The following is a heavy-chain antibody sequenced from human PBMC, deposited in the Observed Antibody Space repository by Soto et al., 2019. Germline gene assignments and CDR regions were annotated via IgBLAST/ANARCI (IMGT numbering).Heavy chain of an antibody. CDR2: FYYSGST. D-gene: IGHD5-18*01. Sequence: ASETLSLTCTVSGGSISSGPYSWGWIRQPPGKGLEWIGTFYYSGSTNYNPSLKSRVTISVDTSKNQFSLKLSSVTAADTAVYYCARGYGRNFDYWGQGTLVTVSS. J-gene: IGHJ4*02. V-gene: IGHV4-39*07. CDR1: GGSISSGPYS. CDR3: ARGYGRNFDY.